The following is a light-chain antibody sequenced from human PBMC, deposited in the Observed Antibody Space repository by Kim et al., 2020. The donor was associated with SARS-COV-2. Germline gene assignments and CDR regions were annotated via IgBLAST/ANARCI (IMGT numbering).Light chain of an antibody. CDR3: NSRDDSDNSFV. Sequence: WEQTVRITCQGDSLRSHYASWYQQKPGQAPVLVIYGKNNRPSGIPDRFSGSSSGNTASLTITGAQAEDEAEYYCNSRDDSDNSFVFATGTKVTVL. CDR1: SLRSHY. J-gene: IGLJ1*01. CDR2: GKN. V-gene: IGLV3-19*01.